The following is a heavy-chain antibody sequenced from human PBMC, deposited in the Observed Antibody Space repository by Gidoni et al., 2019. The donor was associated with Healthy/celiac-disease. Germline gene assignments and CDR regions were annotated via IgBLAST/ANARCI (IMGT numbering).Heavy chain of an antibody. J-gene: IGHJ4*02. Sequence: QVQLQQWGAGLLKPSETLSLTCAVYGGSFSGYYWSWIRQPPGKGLEWIGEINPSGSTNYNPSLKSRVTISVDTSKNQFSLKLSSVTAADTAVYYCARVVAARLVGSSDYWGQGTLVTVSS. CDR3: ARVVAARLVGSSDY. CDR1: GGSFSGYY. CDR2: INPSGST. V-gene: IGHV4-34*01. D-gene: IGHD6-6*01.